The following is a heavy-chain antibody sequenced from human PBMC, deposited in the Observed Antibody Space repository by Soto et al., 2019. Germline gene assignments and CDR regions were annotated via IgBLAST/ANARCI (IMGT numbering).Heavy chain of an antibody. D-gene: IGHD2-15*01. CDR2: INHSGST. CDR3: AREVLGYCSGGSCYHFDY. CDR1: GGSFSGYY. J-gene: IGHJ4*02. V-gene: IGHV4-34*01. Sequence: SETLSLTCAVYGGSFSGYYWSWIRQPPGKGLEWIGEINHSGSTNYNPSLKSRVTISVDTSKNQFSLKLSSVTAADTAVYYCAREVLGYCSGGSCYHFDYWGQGTLVTVSS.